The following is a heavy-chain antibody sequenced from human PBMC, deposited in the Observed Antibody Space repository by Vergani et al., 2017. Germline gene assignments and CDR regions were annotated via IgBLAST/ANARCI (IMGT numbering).Heavy chain of an antibody. Sequence: VQLVESGGGVVQPGRSLRLSCAASGFTFSSYGMHWVRQAPGKGLEWVAVIWYDGSNKYYADSVKGRFTISRDNSKNTLYLQMNSLRAEDTAVYYCAREGHRQQLVRSGWFDPWGQGTLVTVSS. CDR3: AREGHRQQLVRSGWFDP. D-gene: IGHD6-13*01. CDR1: GFTFSSYG. J-gene: IGHJ5*02. CDR2: IWYDGSNK. V-gene: IGHV3-33*01.